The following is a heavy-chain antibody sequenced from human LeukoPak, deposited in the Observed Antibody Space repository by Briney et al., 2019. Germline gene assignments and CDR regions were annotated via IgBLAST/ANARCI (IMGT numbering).Heavy chain of an antibody. CDR3: ARARRYCSGGSCYFPDYYYYYMDV. CDR1: GYTFTSYD. D-gene: IGHD2-15*01. Sequence: ASVKVSCKASGYTFTSYDINWVRQATGQGLEWMGWMNPNSGNTGYAQKFQGRVTMTRNTSISTAYMELSSLRSEDTAVYYCARARRYCSGGSCYFPDYYYYYMDVWGKGTTVTVSS. V-gene: IGHV1-8*01. CDR2: MNPNSGNT. J-gene: IGHJ6*03.